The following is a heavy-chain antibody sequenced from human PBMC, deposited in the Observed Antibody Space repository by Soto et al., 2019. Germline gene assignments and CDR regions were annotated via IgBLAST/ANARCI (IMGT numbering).Heavy chain of an antibody. Sequence: ASVKVSCKASGGTFSSYAISWVRQAPGQGLEWMGGIIPIFGTANYAQKFQGRVTITADESTSTAYMELSSLRSEDTAVYYCARANYDIFSGYYTDYYYVMDVCAQGSTVIGSS. J-gene: IGHJ6*02. CDR3: ARANYDIFSGYYTDYYYVMDV. CDR1: GGTFSSYA. CDR2: IIPIFGTA. D-gene: IGHD3-9*01. V-gene: IGHV1-69*13.